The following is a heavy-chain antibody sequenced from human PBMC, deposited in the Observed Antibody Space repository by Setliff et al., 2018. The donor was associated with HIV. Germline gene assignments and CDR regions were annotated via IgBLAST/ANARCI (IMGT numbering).Heavy chain of an antibody. Sequence: SETLSLTCSVFGDSINSRSYYWGWIRQPPGKGLEWLGSIFHTGSTYYNPSLKSRVTIPVDTSKNQFSLRLTSVTAADTAVYYCARVRDYGGNFFDYWGQGTLVTVSS. CDR1: GDSINSRSYY. J-gene: IGHJ4*02. CDR3: ARVRDYGGNFFDY. V-gene: IGHV4-39*07. CDR2: IFHTGST. D-gene: IGHD4-17*01.